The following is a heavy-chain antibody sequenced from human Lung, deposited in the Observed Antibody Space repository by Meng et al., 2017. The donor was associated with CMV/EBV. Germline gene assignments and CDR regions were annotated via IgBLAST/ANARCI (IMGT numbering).Heavy chain of an antibody. V-gene: IGHV1-2*02. CDR3: AHQGNKDYYYGSGNYYNNWFDT. CDR2: INPHSGGT. CDR1: GYIFSGYH. D-gene: IGHD3-10*01. J-gene: IGHJ5*02. Sequence: QVQLVQSGAEVKKPGASVKVSCKASGYIFSGYHIQWVRQAPGQGLEWMGWINPHSGGTAYAQKFQGRVTMTSDTSISTAYMELTSLRSDDTAIYYCAHQGNKDYYYGSGNYYNNWFDTWGQGTLVTVSS.